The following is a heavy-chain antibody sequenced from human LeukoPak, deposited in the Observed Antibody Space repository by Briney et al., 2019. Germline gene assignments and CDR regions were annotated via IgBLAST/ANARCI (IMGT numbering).Heavy chain of an antibody. D-gene: IGHD5-12*01. J-gene: IGHJ5*02. CDR1: GGTFSSYA. CDR3: ARVGYSGYDEGWFAP. Sequence: SVKVSCKASGGTFSSYAISWVRQAPGQGLEWRGGIIPIFGTANYAQKFQGRVTITADESTSTAYMELSSLRSEDTAVYYCARVGYSGYDEGWFAPWGQGPLVTVSS. V-gene: IGHV1-69*13. CDR2: IIPIFGTA.